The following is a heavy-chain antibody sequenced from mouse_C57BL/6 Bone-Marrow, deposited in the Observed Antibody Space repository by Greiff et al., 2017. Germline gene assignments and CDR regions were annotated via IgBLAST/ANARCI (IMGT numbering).Heavy chain of an antibody. CDR3: ARYYYGSSYLYWYFDV. V-gene: IGHV1-9*01. D-gene: IGHD1-1*01. CDR1: GYTFTGYW. CDR2: ILPGSGST. J-gene: IGHJ1*03. Sequence: QVHVKQSGAELMKPGASVKLSCKATGYTFTGYWIEWVKQRPGHGLEWIGEILPGSGSTNYNEKFKGKATFTADTSSNTAYMQLSSLTTEESAIYYCARYYYGSSYLYWYFDVWGTGTTVTVSS.